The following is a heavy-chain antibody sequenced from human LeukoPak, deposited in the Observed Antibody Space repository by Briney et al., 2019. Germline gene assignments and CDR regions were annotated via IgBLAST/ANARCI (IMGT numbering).Heavy chain of an antibody. CDR1: GFTFSGSA. Sequence: GGSLRLSCAASGFTFSGSAMHWVRQASRKGLEWVGRIRSKANSYATAYAASVKGRFTISRDDSKNTAYLQMNSLKTEDTAVYYCTRQRFGELDYYYYGMDVWGQGTTVTVSS. D-gene: IGHD3-10*01. V-gene: IGHV3-73*01. CDR3: TRQRFGELDYYYYGMDV. J-gene: IGHJ6*02. CDR2: IRSKANSYAT.